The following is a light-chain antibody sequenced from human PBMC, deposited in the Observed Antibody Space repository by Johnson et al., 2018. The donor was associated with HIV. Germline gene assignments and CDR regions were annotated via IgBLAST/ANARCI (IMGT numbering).Light chain of an antibody. CDR3: GTWDSSLRGLV. CDR2: ENN. V-gene: IGLV1-51*02. Sequence: QSVLTQPPSVSAAPGQDVIISCSGSTSNVGINFVSWYQQFPGRAPKLLIYENNKRPSAIPDRFSGSKSGTSALLGITGLQTGDEADYYCGTWDSSLRGLVFGLATKVTVL. CDR1: TSNVGINF. J-gene: IGLJ1*01.